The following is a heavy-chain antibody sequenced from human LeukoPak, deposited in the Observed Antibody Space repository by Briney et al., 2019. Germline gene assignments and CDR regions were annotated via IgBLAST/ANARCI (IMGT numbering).Heavy chain of an antibody. V-gene: IGHV4-34*01. CDR1: GGSFSGYY. Sequence: SETLSLTCAVYGGSFSGYYWSWIRQPPGKGLEWIWEINHSGSTNYNPSLKSRVTISVDTSKNQFSLKLSSVTAADTAVYYCACRDYEIDYWGQGTLVTVSS. CDR3: ACRDYEIDY. J-gene: IGHJ4*02. CDR2: INHSGST. D-gene: IGHD4-17*01.